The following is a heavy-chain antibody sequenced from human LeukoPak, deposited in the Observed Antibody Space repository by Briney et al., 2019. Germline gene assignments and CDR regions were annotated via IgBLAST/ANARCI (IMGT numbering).Heavy chain of an antibody. D-gene: IGHD6-13*01. J-gene: IGHJ4*02. Sequence: GGSLRLSCAASGFTVSSNYMSWVRQAPGKGLEWVSVIYSGGNTYYADSVKGRFTISRDNSKNTLYLQMNSLRAEDTAVYYCARESIAAAGRIDYWGQGTLVTVSS. CDR3: ARESIAAAGRIDY. CDR1: GFTVSSNY. CDR2: IYSGGNT. V-gene: IGHV3-53*01.